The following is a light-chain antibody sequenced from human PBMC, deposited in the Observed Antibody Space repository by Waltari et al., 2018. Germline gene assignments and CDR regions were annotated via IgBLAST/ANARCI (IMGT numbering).Light chain of an antibody. CDR3: QQSYSTALT. J-gene: IGKJ4*01. CDR1: QSMSSY. Sequence: TCRCRQSMSSYLNWDQQRPGKAPELMIYAAASLQSGVPTRFSGSGSRTDITLTISSLQPEDFATYCCQQSYSTALTFGGGTKVEIK. V-gene: IGKV1-39*01. CDR2: AAA.